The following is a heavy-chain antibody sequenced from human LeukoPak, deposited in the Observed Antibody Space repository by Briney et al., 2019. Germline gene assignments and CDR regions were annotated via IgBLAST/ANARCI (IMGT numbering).Heavy chain of an antibody. D-gene: IGHD4-17*01. CDR1: GGPISSYQ. CDR2: IYYTGST. V-gene: IGHV4-59*08. Sequence: SETLSLTCTVSGGPISSYQWSWIRQPPGKGLEWIGYIYYTGSTNYNPSLNSRVTISLDTSKNQFSPELSSVTAADTAVYYCARRTTVTPNWFDPWGQGTLVTVSS. J-gene: IGHJ5*02. CDR3: ARRTTVTPNWFDP.